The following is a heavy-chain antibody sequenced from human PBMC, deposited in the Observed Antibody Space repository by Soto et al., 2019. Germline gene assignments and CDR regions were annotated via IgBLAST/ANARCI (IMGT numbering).Heavy chain of an antibody. V-gene: IGHV3-7*01. D-gene: IGHD2-2*01. CDR2: IKQDGSEK. Sequence: GGSLRLSCAASGFTFSSYWMSWVRQAPGKGLEWVANIKQDGSEKYYVDSVKGRFTISRDNAKNSLYLQMNSLRAEDTAVYFCAIDPAPPYFISTSCYDTNYYYYGMDVWGQGTTVTVSS. CDR1: GFTFSSYW. CDR3: AIDPAPPYFISTSCYDTNYYYYGMDV. J-gene: IGHJ6*02.